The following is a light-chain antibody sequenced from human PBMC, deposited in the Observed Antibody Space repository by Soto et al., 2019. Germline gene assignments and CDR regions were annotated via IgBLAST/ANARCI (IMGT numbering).Light chain of an antibody. V-gene: IGLV1-51*01. CDR3: GTCDDRLDGNYV. Sequence: QCVLTQPPSVCAAPGQPVTISCSRSSSNIGDNYVSWYQHLPGTAPKLVVYDNDRRPSGIPGRFSGSKSGTSATLVITGLQTGDEADYYCGTCDDRLDGNYVFGTGTKLTVL. CDR1: SSNIGDNY. J-gene: IGLJ1*01. CDR2: DND.